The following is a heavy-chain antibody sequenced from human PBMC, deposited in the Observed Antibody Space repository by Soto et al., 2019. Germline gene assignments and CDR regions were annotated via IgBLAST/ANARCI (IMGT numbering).Heavy chain of an antibody. CDR1: GYTFTSYD. D-gene: IGHD2-15*01. Sequence: QVQLVQSGAEVKKPGASVKVSCKASGYTFTSYDINWVRQATGQGLEWMGWMNHNSGNTGYAQKFQGRVTMTRNTSISTAYRERSSLISEDTSVYYCARERSGYFEYWGQGTLVTVSS. J-gene: IGHJ4*02. CDR3: ARERSGYFEY. CDR2: MNHNSGNT. V-gene: IGHV1-8*01.